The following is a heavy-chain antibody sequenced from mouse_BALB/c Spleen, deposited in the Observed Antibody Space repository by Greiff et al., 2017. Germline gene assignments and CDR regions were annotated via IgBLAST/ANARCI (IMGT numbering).Heavy chain of an antibody. D-gene: IGHD1-1*01. CDR1: GYTFTDYW. CDR2: IDTSDSYT. Sequence: QVQLQQPGAELVMPGASVKMSCKASGYTFTDYWMHWVKQRPGQGLEWIGAIDTSDSYTSYNQKFKGKATLTVDESSSTAYMQLSSLTSEDSAVYYCANYFYWGQGTLVTVSA. V-gene: IGHV1-69*01. CDR3: ANYFY. J-gene: IGHJ3*01.